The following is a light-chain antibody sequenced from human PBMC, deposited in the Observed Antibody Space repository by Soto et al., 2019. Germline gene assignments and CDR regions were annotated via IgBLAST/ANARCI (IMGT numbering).Light chain of an antibody. V-gene: IGKV3-11*01. CDR1: QSVSSY. J-gene: IGKJ4*01. CDR2: DAS. CDR3: QQRSPGLRT. Sequence: EIVLTQSPATLSLSPGERATLSCRASQSVSSYLAWYQQKPGQAPRLLIYDASNRATGIPARFSGSGSGTDFTLTISSLEPEDFAVYYCQQRSPGLRTFGGGTKVEIK.